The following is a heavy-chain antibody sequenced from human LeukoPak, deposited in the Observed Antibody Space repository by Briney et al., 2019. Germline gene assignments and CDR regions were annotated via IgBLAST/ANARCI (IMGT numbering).Heavy chain of an antibody. D-gene: IGHD6-19*01. CDR3: ARDSEWLEKYNWFDP. CDR2: ISAYNGNT. V-gene: IGHV1-18*01. CDR1: GYTSTSYG. J-gene: IGHJ5*02. Sequence: ASVKVSCKASGYTSTSYGISWVRQAPGQGLEWMGWISAYNGNTNYAQKLQGRVTMTTDTSTSTAYMELRSLRSDDTAVYYCARDSEWLEKYNWFDPWGQGTLVTVSS.